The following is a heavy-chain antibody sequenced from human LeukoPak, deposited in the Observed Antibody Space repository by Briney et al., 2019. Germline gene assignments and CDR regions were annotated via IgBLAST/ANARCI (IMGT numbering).Heavy chain of an antibody. D-gene: IGHD3-22*01. CDR2: MYYSGST. CDR3: ARAAPNYYDSSGSLRNPYFDY. J-gene: IGHJ4*02. V-gene: IGHV4-31*03. CDR1: GGSVSSGGNY. Sequence: SETLSVTCTVSGGSVSSGGNYWSWIRQHPGKGLEWIGNMYYSGSTYYSPSLKSRVTMSVDTSKNQFSLTLISVTAADTAVYFCARAAPNYYDSSGSLRNPYFDYWGQGTLVTVSS.